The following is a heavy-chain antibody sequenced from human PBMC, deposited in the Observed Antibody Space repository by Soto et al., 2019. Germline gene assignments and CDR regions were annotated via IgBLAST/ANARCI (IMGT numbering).Heavy chain of an antibody. Sequence: QDQLVQSGVEVKKPGASVKVSCKASGYSFTNYGITWVRQAPGQGFEWMGWISAYNGNTNYAQKLQGRVTMTTDASTSTAYLEVRSLISDDTAVYYCARDRGVAPPVAGNTHYYYYMDAWGKGTTVTVSS. D-gene: IGHD6-19*01. V-gene: IGHV1-18*01. CDR2: ISAYNGNT. J-gene: IGHJ6*03. CDR1: GYSFTNYG. CDR3: ARDRGVAPPVAGNTHYYYYMDA.